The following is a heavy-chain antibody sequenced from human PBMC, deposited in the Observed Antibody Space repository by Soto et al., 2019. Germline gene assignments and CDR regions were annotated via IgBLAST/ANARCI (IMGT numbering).Heavy chain of an antibody. CDR3: ARVRGNDYTGYYGMDV. Sequence: ASVKVSCKASGYTFTSYGISWVRQAPGQGLEWMGWISAYNGNTNYAQKLQGRVTMTTDTSTSTAYMELRSLRSDDTAVYCCARVRGNDYTGYYGMDVWGQGTTVTVSS. CDR2: ISAYNGNT. J-gene: IGHJ6*02. D-gene: IGHD4-4*01. CDR1: GYTFTSYG. V-gene: IGHV1-18*04.